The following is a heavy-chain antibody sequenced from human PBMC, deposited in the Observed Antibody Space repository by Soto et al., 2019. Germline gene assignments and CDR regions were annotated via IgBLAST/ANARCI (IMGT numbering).Heavy chain of an antibody. D-gene: IGHD6-19*01. CDR1: GFSLGTSGVA. V-gene: IGHV2-5*02. J-gene: IGHJ4*02. CDR2: IYWDDDK. Sequence: QITLEESGPTLVKPTQTLTLTCTFSGFSLGTSGVAVGWIRQPPGKALEWLALIYWDDDKHYSPSLRSRLTITTDTSKNQVVLTMTNMDPVDTATYYCSHMGVAGTLYYFDYWGQGTLVTVSS. CDR3: SHMGVAGTLYYFDY.